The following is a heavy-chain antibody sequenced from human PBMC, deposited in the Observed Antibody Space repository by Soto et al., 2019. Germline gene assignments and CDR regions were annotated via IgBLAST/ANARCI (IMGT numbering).Heavy chain of an antibody. CDR2: IYTSGST. Sequence: QVQLQESGPGLVKPSETLSLTCTVSGGSISSYYWSWIRQPAGKGLEWIGRIYTSGSTNYNPSLRSRVTMSVDTSKNQFSLKLSSVTAADTAVYYCARERVGSSSQRVGPPNWFDPWGQGTLVTVSS. CDR1: GGSISSYY. CDR3: ARERVGSSSQRVGPPNWFDP. J-gene: IGHJ5*02. V-gene: IGHV4-4*07. D-gene: IGHD6-13*01.